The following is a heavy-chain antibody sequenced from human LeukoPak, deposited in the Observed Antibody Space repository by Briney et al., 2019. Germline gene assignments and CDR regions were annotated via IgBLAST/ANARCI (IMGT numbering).Heavy chain of an antibody. V-gene: IGHV3-23*01. CDR1: GFTFSSYA. CDR2: THGTEGTT. Sequence: GGSLRLSCAASGFTFSSYAMSWVRQAPGKGLKWVSATHGTEGTTFYADSVKGRFTISRDNSKNTLYLQMNSLRAEDTAVYYCATYSGTFGFDYWGQGTLVTVSS. CDR3: ATYSGTFGFDY. J-gene: IGHJ4*02. D-gene: IGHD1-26*01.